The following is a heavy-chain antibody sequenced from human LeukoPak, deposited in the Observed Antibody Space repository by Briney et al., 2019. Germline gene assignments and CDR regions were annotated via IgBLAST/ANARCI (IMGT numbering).Heavy chain of an antibody. V-gene: IGHV3-21*01. Sequence: GGSLRLSCAASGFTFSSYSMNWVRQAPGKGLEWVSSISSSSSYIYYADSVKGRFTISRDDAKNSLYLQMNSLRAEDTAVYYCARDVVPAAVYYYYYGMDVWGQGTTVTVSS. J-gene: IGHJ6*02. CDR1: GFTFSSYS. CDR2: ISSSSSYI. CDR3: ARDVVPAAVYYYYYGMDV. D-gene: IGHD2-2*01.